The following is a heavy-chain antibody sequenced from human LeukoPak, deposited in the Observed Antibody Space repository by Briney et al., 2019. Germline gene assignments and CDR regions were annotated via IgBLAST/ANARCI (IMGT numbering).Heavy chain of an antibody. CDR1: GFTFSSYS. D-gene: IGHD6-13*01. V-gene: IGHV3-21*01. J-gene: IGHJ4*02. CDR2: ISSSSSYI. Sequence: GGSLRLSCAASGFTFSSYSMNWVRQAPGKGLEWVSSISSSSSYIYYADSVKGRFTISRDNAKNSLYLQMNSLRAEDTAVYYCARGPLAAAGDYWGQGTLVAVSS. CDR3: ARGPLAAAGDY.